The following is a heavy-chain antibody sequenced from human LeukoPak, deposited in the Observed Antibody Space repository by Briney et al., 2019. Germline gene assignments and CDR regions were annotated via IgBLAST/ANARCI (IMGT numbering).Heavy chain of an antibody. Sequence: SVKVSCKASGGTFSSYAISWVRQAPGQGLEWMGGIIPIFGTANYAQKFQGRVTITADKSTSTAYMELSSLRSEDTAVYYCARSRGDLSAGSFDYWGQGTLVTVSS. CDR1: GGTFSSYA. V-gene: IGHV1-69*06. CDR3: ARSRGDLSAGSFDY. CDR2: IIPIFGTA. J-gene: IGHJ4*02. D-gene: IGHD3-10*01.